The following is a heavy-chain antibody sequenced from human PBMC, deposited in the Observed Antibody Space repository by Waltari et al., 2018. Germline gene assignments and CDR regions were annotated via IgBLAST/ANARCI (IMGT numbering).Heavy chain of an antibody. CDR3: AKYYDFWSGYYPNWFDP. J-gene: IGHJ5*02. V-gene: IGHV3-23*01. CDR2: ISGSGGST. D-gene: IGHD3-3*01. CDR1: GFTFSSYA. Sequence: EVQLLESGGGLVQPGGSLRLPCAASGFTFSSYARSWVPPAPGKGLEWVSAISGSGGSTYYADSVKGRFTISRDNSKNTLYLQMNSLRAEDTAVYYCAKYYDFWSGYYPNWFDPWGQGTLVTVSS.